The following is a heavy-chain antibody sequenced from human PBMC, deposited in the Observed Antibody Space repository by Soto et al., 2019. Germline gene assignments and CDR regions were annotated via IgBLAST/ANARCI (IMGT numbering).Heavy chain of an antibody. CDR3: AREVVPAVHPVDYYYGMDV. D-gene: IGHD2-2*01. CDR2: IIPIFGTA. J-gene: IGHJ6*02. V-gene: IGHV1-69*13. Sequence: GASVKVSCKASGGTFSSYAISWVRQAPGQGLEWMGGIIPIFGTANYAQKFQGRVTITADESTSTAYMELSSLRSEDTAVYYCAREVVPAVHPVDYYYGMDVWGQGTTVTVSS. CDR1: GGTFSSYA.